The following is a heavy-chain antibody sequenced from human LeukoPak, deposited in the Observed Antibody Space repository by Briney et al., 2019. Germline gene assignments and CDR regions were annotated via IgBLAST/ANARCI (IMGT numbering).Heavy chain of an antibody. D-gene: IGHD3-10*01. CDR1: GFTFSSYW. Sequence: PGGSLRLSCAASGFTFSSYWMSWVRQAPGKGLEWVANIKQDGSEKYYVDSVKGQFTISRDNAKNSLYLQMNSLRAEDTAVYYCARGLLWFGELSFDYWGQGTLVTVSS. CDR2: IKQDGSEK. CDR3: ARGLLWFGELSFDY. J-gene: IGHJ4*02. V-gene: IGHV3-7*01.